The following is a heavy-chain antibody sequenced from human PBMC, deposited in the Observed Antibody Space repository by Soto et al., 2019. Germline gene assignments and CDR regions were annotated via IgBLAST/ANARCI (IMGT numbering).Heavy chain of an antibody. CDR1: GFSLRTSGVG. J-gene: IGHJ4*02. Sequence: QITLKESGPPLVKPTQTLTLTCTFSGFSLRTSGVGVGWIRQPPGKALEWLALIYWDDGKRYSPSLKSRLTITKDTSKNQVVLRMTNMDPVDTATYYCAHLTTGGFDFDYWGQGTLVTVSS. CDR3: AHLTTGGFDFDY. CDR2: IYWDDGK. V-gene: IGHV2-5*02. D-gene: IGHD4-17*01.